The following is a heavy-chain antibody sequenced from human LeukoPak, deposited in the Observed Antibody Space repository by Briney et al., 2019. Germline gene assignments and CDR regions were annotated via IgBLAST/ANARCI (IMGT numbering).Heavy chain of an antibody. D-gene: IGHD5-24*01. V-gene: IGHV1-2*02. Sequence: ASVKVSCKASGYTSTGYYMHWVRQAPGQGLEWMGWINPNSGGTNYAQKFQGRVTMTRDTSISTAYMELSRRRSDDTAVYYCARERDGYMHFDYWGQGTLVTVSS. CDR1: GYTSTGYY. J-gene: IGHJ4*02. CDR3: ARERDGYMHFDY. CDR2: INPNSGGT.